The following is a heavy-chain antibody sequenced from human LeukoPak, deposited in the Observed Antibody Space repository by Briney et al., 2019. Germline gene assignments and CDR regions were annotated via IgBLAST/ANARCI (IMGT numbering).Heavy chain of an antibody. Sequence: SVKVSCKASGGTFSSYAISWVRQAPGQGLEWMGGIIPIFGTANYAQKFQGRVTITADESTSTAYMELSSLRSDDTAVYYCARDDLFQELPRFDPWGQGTLVTVSS. J-gene: IGHJ5*02. D-gene: IGHD1-7*01. CDR3: ARDDLFQELPRFDP. CDR1: GGTFSSYA. V-gene: IGHV1-69*13. CDR2: IIPIFGTA.